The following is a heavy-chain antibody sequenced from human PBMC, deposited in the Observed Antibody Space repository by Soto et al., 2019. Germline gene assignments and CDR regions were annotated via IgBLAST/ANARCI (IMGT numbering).Heavy chain of an antibody. CDR3: ARAVSQEGPYAFDI. Sequence: GASMKVSCKDSGGTFSSYAVSWVRQAPGQGLEWMGWMNPNSGNTGYAQKFRGRVTMNTNTSISTAYMQLSSLISADAAVCYCARAVSQEGPYAFDIWGQGTMST. CDR2: MNPNSGNT. J-gene: IGHJ3*02. CDR1: GGTFSSYA. V-gene: IGHV1-8*02.